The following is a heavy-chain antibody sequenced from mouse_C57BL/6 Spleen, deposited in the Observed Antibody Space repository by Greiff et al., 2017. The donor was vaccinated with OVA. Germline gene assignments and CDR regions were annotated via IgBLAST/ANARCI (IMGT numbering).Heavy chain of an antibody. CDR1: GYTFTSYW. CDR2: IDPSDSYT. Sequence: VKLQQPGAELVRPGTSVKLSCKASGYTFTSYWMHWVKQRPGQGLEWIGVIDPSDSYTNYNQKFKGKATLTVDTSSSTAYMQLSSLTSEDSAVYYCARDYDGSSHAWFAYWGQGTLVTVSA. V-gene: IGHV1-59*01. CDR3: ARDYDGSSHAWFAY. D-gene: IGHD1-1*01. J-gene: IGHJ3*01.